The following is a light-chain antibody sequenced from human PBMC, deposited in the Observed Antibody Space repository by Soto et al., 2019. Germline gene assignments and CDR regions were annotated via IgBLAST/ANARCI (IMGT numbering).Light chain of an antibody. Sequence: DIQMTQSPSTLSASVGDRVTITCRASQSISSWLAWYQQKPGKAPKLLIYDASSLESGVPSRFSGSGSGTAINLTISSLQPDYFATYYCQQYNSYSPMYSFGQGTKLEIK. CDR2: DAS. J-gene: IGKJ2*01. CDR3: QQYNSYSPMYS. V-gene: IGKV1-5*01. CDR1: QSISSW.